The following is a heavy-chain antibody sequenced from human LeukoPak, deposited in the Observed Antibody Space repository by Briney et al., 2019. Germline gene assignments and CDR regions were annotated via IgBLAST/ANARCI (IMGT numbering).Heavy chain of an antibody. CDR1: GFTFGTTA. V-gene: IGHV3-23*01. D-gene: IGHD5-18*01. CDR2: ISGYGAST. Sequence: PGGSLGLSCAASGFTFGTTAMSWVRQAPGKGLEWVSTISGYGASTYYADSVKGRFTFSRDNSKNTLYLQMNRLTAEDTAVYYCVKGVTVIQLGLHYFDYWGQGSLVTVSS. J-gene: IGHJ4*02. CDR3: VKGVTVIQLGLHYFDY.